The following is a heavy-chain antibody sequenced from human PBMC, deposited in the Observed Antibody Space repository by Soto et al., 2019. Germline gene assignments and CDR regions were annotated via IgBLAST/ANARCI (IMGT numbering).Heavy chain of an antibody. Sequence: QVQLVQSGAEVKKPGSSVKVSCKASGGTFSSYAISWVRQAPGQGLEWMGGIIPIFGTANYAQKFQGRVTITADESTITAYMELSSLRSEDTAVYYCARDAGELLTAVGYYYYGMDVWGQGTTVTVSS. V-gene: IGHV1-69*01. CDR1: GGTFSSYA. J-gene: IGHJ6*02. D-gene: IGHD1-26*01. CDR2: IIPIFGTA. CDR3: ARDAGELLTAVGYYYYGMDV.